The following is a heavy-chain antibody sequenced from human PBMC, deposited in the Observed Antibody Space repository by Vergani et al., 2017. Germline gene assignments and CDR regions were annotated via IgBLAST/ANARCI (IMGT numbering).Heavy chain of an antibody. CDR1: GFTFSSYG. J-gene: IGHJ6*02. V-gene: IGHV3-30*18. D-gene: IGHD3-16*01. CDR3: AKLGGAPKPDYYYYGMDV. CDR2: ISYDGSNK. Sequence: QVQLVESGGGVVQPGRSLRLSCAASGFTFSSYGMHWVRQAPGKGLEWVAGISYDGSNKYYADDVTGRFTISRDTSKNTLYLQMNSLRAEDTAGYYCAKLGGAPKPDYYYYGMDVWGQGTTVTVSS.